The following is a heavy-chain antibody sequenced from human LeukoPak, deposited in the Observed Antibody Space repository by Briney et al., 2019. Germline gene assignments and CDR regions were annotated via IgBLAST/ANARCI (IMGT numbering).Heavy chain of an antibody. CDR1: GYTFTGYY. D-gene: IGHD6-13*01. Sequence: ASVKVSCKASGYTFTGYYMHWVRQAPGQGLEWMGWINPNSGGTNYAQKFQGRVTMTRDTSISTAYMELSRLRSDDTAVYYCARTGRIAAAGIHYYYYMDVWGKGTTVTVSS. J-gene: IGHJ6*03. CDR3: ARTGRIAAAGIHYYYYMDV. CDR2: INPNSGGT. V-gene: IGHV1-2*02.